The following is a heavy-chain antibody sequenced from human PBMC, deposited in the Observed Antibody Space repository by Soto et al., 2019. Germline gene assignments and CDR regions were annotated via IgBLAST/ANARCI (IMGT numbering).Heavy chain of an antibody. V-gene: IGHV1-69*01. CDR2: IIPIFATA. Sequence: QVQLVQSGAEVKRPRSSVKVSCKSSGGTFSKYAITWVRQAPRQGLEWMGGIIPIFATAKYAQKFQGRVSITADESTSTAHMELSSLRSEDTAVYYCARGETYLGVWGQGTTVTVSS. CDR1: GGTFSKYA. CDR3: ARGETYLGV. J-gene: IGHJ6*02. D-gene: IGHD3-16*01.